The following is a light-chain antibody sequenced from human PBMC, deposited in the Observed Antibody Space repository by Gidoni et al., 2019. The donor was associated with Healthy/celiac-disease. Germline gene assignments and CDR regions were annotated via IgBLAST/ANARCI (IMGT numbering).Light chain of an antibody. V-gene: IGKV3-20*01. CDR3: QQYGSSRWM. CDR2: GAS. J-gene: IGKJ1*01. Sequence: EIVLTQSPGTLSLSPGERATLSCRASQSVSSSYLAWYQQKPGQAPRLLIYGASSRATGIPDRFSGSGSGTDFTLTISRLEPEDFAVYYCQQYGSSRWMFGQXTKVEIK. CDR1: QSVSSSY.